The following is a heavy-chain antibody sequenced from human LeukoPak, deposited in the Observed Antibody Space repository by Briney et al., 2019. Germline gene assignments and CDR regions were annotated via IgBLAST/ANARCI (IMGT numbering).Heavy chain of an antibody. CDR2: ISYDGSNK. CDR1: GFIFTSYG. D-gene: IGHD2-8*01. V-gene: IGHV3-30*19. J-gene: IGHJ3*02. Sequence: GGSLRLSCVASGFIFTSYGMHWVRQAPGKGLEWVAVISYDGSNKYYADSVKGRFTISRDNSKNTLYLQMNSLRAEDTAVYYCASGVVTVDAFDIWGQGTMVTVSS. CDR3: ASGVVTVDAFDI.